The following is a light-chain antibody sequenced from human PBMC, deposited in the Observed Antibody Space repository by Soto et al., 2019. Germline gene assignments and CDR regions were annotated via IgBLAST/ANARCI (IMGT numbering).Light chain of an antibody. CDR3: QQYSTSPT. CDR2: GAS. Sequence: TQSPGTLSLSPGERATLSCRASQSVSDYLAWYQQRPGQAPRLLIFGASTRATGFPARFSGSGSGTDFTLTISRLEPEDFAVYYCQQYSTSPTFGEGTRLEIK. J-gene: IGKJ5*01. V-gene: IGKV3-20*01. CDR1: QSVSDY.